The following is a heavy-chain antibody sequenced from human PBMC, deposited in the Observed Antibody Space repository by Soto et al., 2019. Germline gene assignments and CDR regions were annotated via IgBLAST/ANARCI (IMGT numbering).Heavy chain of an antibody. J-gene: IGHJ4*02. Sequence: EVQLVESGGGLVQPGGSLRLSCAASGFTFSSYSMNWVRQAPGKGLEWLSYISSSISTMHYADSVKGRFTISRDNAKNSLYLQINSLRGDDTAVYYCAREVRDTAVADFDYWGQGTLVTVSS. V-gene: IGHV3-48*01. D-gene: IGHD5-18*01. CDR1: GFTFSSYS. CDR2: ISSSISTM. CDR3: AREVRDTAVADFDY.